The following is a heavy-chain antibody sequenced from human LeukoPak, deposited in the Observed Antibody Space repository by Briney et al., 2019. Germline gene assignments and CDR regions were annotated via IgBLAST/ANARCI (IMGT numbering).Heavy chain of an antibody. Sequence: PSGTLSLTCTVSGGSISSSSYSWGWIRQPPGKGLEWIGSIYHSGSTYYGPSLKIRVTISVDTSKNQFSLRLSSVTAADTAVYYCARYNYDILTGYERMDVWGQGTTVTVSS. CDR3: ARYNYDILTGYERMDV. CDR1: GGSISSSSYS. D-gene: IGHD3-9*01. V-gene: IGHV4-39*01. J-gene: IGHJ6*02. CDR2: IYHSGST.